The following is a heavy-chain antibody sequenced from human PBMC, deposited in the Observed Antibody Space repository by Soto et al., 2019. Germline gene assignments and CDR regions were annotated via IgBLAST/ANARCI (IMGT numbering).Heavy chain of an antibody. Sequence: GGSLRLSCAASGFTFSSYSMNWVRQAPGKGLEWVSYISSRSSTIYYADSVKGRFTISRDNAENSLYLQMNSLRAEDTSVYYCAREIIAAAGYNWFDPWGQGTLVTVSS. D-gene: IGHD6-13*01. J-gene: IGHJ5*02. V-gene: IGHV3-48*01. CDR2: ISSRSSTI. CDR1: GFTFSSYS. CDR3: AREIIAAAGYNWFDP.